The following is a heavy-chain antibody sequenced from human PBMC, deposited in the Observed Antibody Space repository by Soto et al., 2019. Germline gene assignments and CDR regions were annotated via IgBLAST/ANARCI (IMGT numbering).Heavy chain of an antibody. V-gene: IGHV1-18*04. J-gene: IGHJ5*02. Sequence: SSVKVSCKASGYTFASYGISWVRQAPGQGLEWMGWISSYNGNTNYAQKVQGRVTMTTDKSTSTTYMELRSLRSDDTAVYYCARGPRSCSTTSCFSGVTWFDPWG. CDR3: ARGPRSCSTTSCFSGVTWFDP. D-gene: IGHD2-2*01. CDR2: ISSYNGNT. CDR1: GYTFASYG.